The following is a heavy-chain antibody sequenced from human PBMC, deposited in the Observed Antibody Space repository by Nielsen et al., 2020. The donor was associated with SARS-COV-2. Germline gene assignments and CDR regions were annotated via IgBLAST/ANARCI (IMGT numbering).Heavy chain of an antibody. CDR1: GYTTTNYY. J-gene: IGHJ4*02. V-gene: IGHV1-46*01. CDR2: INPNTGST. CDR3: ARVNGIDSSSSDY. Sequence: ASVKVSCKASGYTTTNYYMHWVRQAPGQGLEWMGVINPNTGSTNYAQKFQGRLTMTRDTSTSTAYMELSSLRSEDTAVYYCARVNGIDSSSSDYWGQGTLVTVSS. D-gene: IGHD6-6*01.